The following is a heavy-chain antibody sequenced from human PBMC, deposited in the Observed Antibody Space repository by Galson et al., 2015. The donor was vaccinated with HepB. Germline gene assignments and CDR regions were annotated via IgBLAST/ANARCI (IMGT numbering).Heavy chain of an antibody. CDR1: SYSFSNYG. J-gene: IGHJ6*02. D-gene: IGHD6-6*01. Sequence: SVKVSCKASSYSFSNYGFIWVRQAPGQGLEWLGWISVYNDNTDYAQKVQDRVTMTTDTSTRSAYMELRSLRSDDTAVYYCARYSSSLYSYAMDVWGQGTTVTVSS. V-gene: IGHV1-18*04. CDR2: ISVYNDNT. CDR3: ARYSSSLYSYAMDV.